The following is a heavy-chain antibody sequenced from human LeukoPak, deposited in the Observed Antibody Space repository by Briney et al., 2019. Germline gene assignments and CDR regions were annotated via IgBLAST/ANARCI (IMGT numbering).Heavy chain of an antibody. CDR3: ARRGMYSSSWYDAFDI. J-gene: IGHJ3*02. D-gene: IGHD6-13*01. CDR1: GGSISSSSYY. V-gene: IGHV4-39*07. Sequence: SETLSLTCTVSGGSISSSSYYWGWIRQPPGKGLEWIGSVYYTGASYYNPSLKSRVTISVDTSKNQFSLKLSSVTAADTAVYYCARRGMYSSSWYDAFDIWGQGTVVTVSS. CDR2: VYYTGAS.